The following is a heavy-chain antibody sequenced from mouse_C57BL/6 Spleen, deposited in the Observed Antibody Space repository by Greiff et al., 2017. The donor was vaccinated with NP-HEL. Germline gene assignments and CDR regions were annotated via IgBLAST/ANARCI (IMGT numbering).Heavy chain of an antibody. CDR2: IDPENGDT. CDR3: SGLLTFAY. Sequence: VQLQQSGAELVRPGASVKLSCTASGFNIKDDYMHWVKQRPDQGLEWIGWIDPENGDTEYASKFQGKATITADTSSNTAYLQLSSLTSEDTAVYYCSGLLTFAYWGQGTLVTVSA. D-gene: IGHD2-10*01. CDR1: GFNIKDDY. J-gene: IGHJ3*01. V-gene: IGHV14-4*01.